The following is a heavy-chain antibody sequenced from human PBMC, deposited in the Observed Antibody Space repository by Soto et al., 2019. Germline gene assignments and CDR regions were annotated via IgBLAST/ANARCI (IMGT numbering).Heavy chain of an antibody. CDR3: ARDRVSRTPFGGTNGVCYR. D-gene: IGHD2-8*01. CDR2: INAGNGNT. CDR1: GYTFTSYA. V-gene: IGHV1-3*01. J-gene: IGHJ4*02. Sequence: GASVKVSCKASGYTFTSYAVHWVRQAPGKRLGWMGWINAGNGNTKYSQKFQGRVTITRDTSASTAYMELSSLRSEDTAVYYCARDRVSRTPFGGTNGVCYRWGQGTLVTVSS.